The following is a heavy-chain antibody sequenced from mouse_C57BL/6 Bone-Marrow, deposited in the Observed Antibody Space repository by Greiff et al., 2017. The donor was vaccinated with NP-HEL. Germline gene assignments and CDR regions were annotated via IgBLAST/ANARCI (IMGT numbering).Heavy chain of an antibody. Sequence: EVQLQQSGPVLVKPGASVKMSCKASGYTFTDYYMNWVKQSHGKSLEWIGVINPYNGGTSYNQKFKGKATLTVDKSSSTAYMELNSLTSEDSAVYYCARCGYRFMDYWGQGTSVTVSS. CDR1: GYTFTDYY. CDR2: INPYNGGT. D-gene: IGHD2-2*01. CDR3: ARCGYRFMDY. J-gene: IGHJ4*01. V-gene: IGHV1-19*01.